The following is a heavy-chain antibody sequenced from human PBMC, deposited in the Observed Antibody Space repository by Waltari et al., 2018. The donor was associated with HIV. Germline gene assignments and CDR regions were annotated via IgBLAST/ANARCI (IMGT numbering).Heavy chain of an antibody. V-gene: IGHV1-18*01. Sequence: QVHLVQSGAEMKKPGASVKVSCKASGYTFISYCISWVRQAPGHGLEWMGWISTYNANTNYAQSLQGRVTMTTDTSTTTAYMELRSLTSDDTAVYYCARDGLRYSGTFYSDYWGQGTLVTVSS. CDR1: GYTFISYC. D-gene: IGHD1-26*01. CDR3: ARDGLRYSGTFYSDY. J-gene: IGHJ4*02. CDR2: ISTYNANT.